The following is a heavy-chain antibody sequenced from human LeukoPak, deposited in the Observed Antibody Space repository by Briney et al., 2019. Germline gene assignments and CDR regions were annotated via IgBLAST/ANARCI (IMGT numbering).Heavy chain of an antibody. Sequence: SETLSLTCSVSGGSISSSSYYWGWIRQPPGKGLEWIGSIYYSGSTYYNPSLKSRVTISVDTSKNQFSLKLNSMTAADTAVYYCARGLIMFGGVIVILDYWGQGTLVTVSS. D-gene: IGHD3-16*02. CDR1: GGSISSSSYY. CDR2: IYYSGST. CDR3: ARGLIMFGGVIVILDY. V-gene: IGHV4-39*07. J-gene: IGHJ4*02.